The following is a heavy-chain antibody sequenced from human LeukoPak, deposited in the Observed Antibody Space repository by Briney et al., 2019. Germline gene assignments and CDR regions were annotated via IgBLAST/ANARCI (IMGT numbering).Heavy chain of an antibody. CDR1: GGSISSYY. Sequence: SETLSLTCTVSGGSISSYYWSWIRQPPGKGLEWIGYIYYSGSTNYNPSLKSRVTISVDTSKNQFSLKLSSVTAADTAVCYCARGLREWFGELYFDYWGQGTLVTVSS. D-gene: IGHD3-10*01. J-gene: IGHJ4*02. V-gene: IGHV4-59*01. CDR3: ARGLREWFGELYFDY. CDR2: IYYSGST.